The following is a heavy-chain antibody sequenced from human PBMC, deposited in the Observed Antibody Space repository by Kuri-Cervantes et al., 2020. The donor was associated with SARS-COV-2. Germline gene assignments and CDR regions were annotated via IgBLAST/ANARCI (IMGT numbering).Heavy chain of an antibody. CDR1: GYTFTSYG. J-gene: IGHJ4*02. CDR3: ARDGKDDSSGYYPV. V-gene: IGHV1-69*13. D-gene: IGHD3-22*01. Sequence: SVKVSCKASGYTFTSYGISWVRQAPGQGLEWMGGIIPIFGTANYAQKFQGRVTITADESTSTAYMELSSLRSEDTAVYYCARDGKDDSSGYYPVWGQGTLVTVSS. CDR2: IIPIFGTA.